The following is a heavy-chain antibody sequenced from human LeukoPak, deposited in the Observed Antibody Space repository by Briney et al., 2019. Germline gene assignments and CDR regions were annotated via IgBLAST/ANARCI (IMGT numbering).Heavy chain of an antibody. Sequence: AETLSLTCAVYGGSFSSYFWRWIRQPPGKGLEWIAVINRGGSNNSNPSFKSGVTISVKTSKNQFSLKLSSVTAADTAVYYCARRPADYNKLKPGDRDGYNYKSKRTPFDYWGQGTLVTVSS. D-gene: IGHD5-24*01. CDR3: ARRPADYNKLKPGDRDGYNYKSKRTPFDY. CDR1: GGSFSSYF. CDR2: INRGGSN. J-gene: IGHJ4*02. V-gene: IGHV4-34*01.